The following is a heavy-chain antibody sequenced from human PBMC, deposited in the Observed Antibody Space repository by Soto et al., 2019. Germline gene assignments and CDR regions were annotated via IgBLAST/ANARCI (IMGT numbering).Heavy chain of an antibody. CDR2: IYPGDSNT. D-gene: IGHD5-12*01. J-gene: IGHJ5*02. CDR1: GYSFNNYW. Sequence: PGESLKISCKGSGYSFNNYWIAWVRQMPGKGLEWMGIIYPGDSNTRYSPSFQGQVIISADKSITTAYLQWSSLKASDTAMYYCAKDLGYGGNSDLFAPWGQGTLVTVSS. CDR3: AKDLGYGGNSDLFAP. V-gene: IGHV5-51*01.